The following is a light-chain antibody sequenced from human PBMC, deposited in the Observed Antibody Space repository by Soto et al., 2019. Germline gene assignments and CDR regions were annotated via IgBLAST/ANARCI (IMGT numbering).Light chain of an antibody. J-gene: IGLJ1*01. Sequence: QSVLTQPASVAGSPGQSITISCTGTSSDVGAYNYVSWYQQPPGEAPKLMIYEVTDRPSGVSNRFSGSKSGNTASLTISGLQAEDEADSYCSSYTRSDPLVFGTGTQVTVL. CDR2: EVT. CDR3: SSYTRSDPLV. CDR1: SSDVGAYNY. V-gene: IGLV2-14*01.